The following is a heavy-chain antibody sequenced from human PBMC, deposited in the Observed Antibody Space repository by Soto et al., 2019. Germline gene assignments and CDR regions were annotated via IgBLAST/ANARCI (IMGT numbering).Heavy chain of an antibody. CDR1: GYTFTSYY. J-gene: IGHJ4*02. D-gene: IGHD3-3*01. V-gene: IGHV1-46*01. CDR3: ARIRLTNDTDY. CDR2: INPSGGST. Sequence: ASVKVSCKASGYTFTSYYMHWVRQAPGQGLEWMGIINPSGGSTSYAQKFQGRATMTRDTSTSTVYMELSSLRSEDTAVYYCARIRLTNDTDYWGQGTLVTVSS.